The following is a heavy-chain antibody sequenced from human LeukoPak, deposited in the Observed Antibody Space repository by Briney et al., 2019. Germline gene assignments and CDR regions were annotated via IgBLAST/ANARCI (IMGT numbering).Heavy chain of an antibody. J-gene: IGHJ5*02. V-gene: IGHV1-2*06. D-gene: IGHD1-26*01. CDR2: INPNSGGT. CDR1: GYTFTGYY. Sequence: ASVKVSCKASGYTFTGYYMHWVRQAPGQGLEWMGRINPNSGGTNYAQKFQGRVTMTRDTSISTAYMELSRLRSDDTAVYYCAREPGASLNNWFDPRGQGTLVTVSS. CDR3: AREPGASLNNWFDP.